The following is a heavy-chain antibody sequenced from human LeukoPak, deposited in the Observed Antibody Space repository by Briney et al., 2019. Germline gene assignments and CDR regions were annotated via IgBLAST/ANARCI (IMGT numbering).Heavy chain of an antibody. Sequence: SVKVSCKASGGTFSSYAISWVRQAPGQGLEWMGGIIPIFGTANYAQKFQGRVTITTDESTSTAYMELSSLRSEDTAVYYCARSGGYCSSTSCYGGFDYWGQGTLVTVSS. CDR3: ARSGGYCSSTSCYGGFDY. CDR1: GGTFSSYA. D-gene: IGHD2-2*01. V-gene: IGHV1-69*05. CDR2: IIPIFGTA. J-gene: IGHJ4*02.